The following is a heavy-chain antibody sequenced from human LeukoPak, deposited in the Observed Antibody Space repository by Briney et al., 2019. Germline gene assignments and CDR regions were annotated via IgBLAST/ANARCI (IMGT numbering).Heavy chain of an antibody. CDR1: GGTFSSYA. D-gene: IGHD3-16*02. CDR2: IIPIFGTA. V-gene: IGHV1-69*06. J-gene: IGHJ4*02. CDR3: ARDSMMITFGGVIVNTHYFDY. Sequence: GASVKVSCKASGGTFSSYAISWVRQAPGQGLEWMGGIIPIFGTANYAQKFQGRVTITADTPTSTAYMELSSLRSEDTAVYYCARDSMMITFGGVIVNTHYFDYWGQGTLVTVSS.